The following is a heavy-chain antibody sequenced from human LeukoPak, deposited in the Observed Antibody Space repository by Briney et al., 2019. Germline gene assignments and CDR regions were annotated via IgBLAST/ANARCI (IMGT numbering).Heavy chain of an antibody. CDR2: IYHTGST. D-gene: IGHD3-10*01. V-gene: IGHV4-38-2*02. CDR3: ARLNYYGSGRDFDY. CDR1: GDSISSGYY. Sequence: SETLSLTCTVSGDSISSGYYWGWIRQPPGKGLEWIASIYHTGSTDYNPSLKSRVTISVDTSKNQFSLKLSSVTAADTAVYYCARLNYYGSGRDFDYWGQGTLVTVSS. J-gene: IGHJ4*02.